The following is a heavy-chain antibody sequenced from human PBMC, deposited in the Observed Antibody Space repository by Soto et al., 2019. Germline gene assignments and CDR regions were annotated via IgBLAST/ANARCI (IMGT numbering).Heavy chain of an antibody. J-gene: IGHJ3*02. CDR1: GGSISSYY. CDR3: ARKGVMKAFDT. CDR2: IYYSGST. D-gene: IGHD3-16*01. Sequence: SETLSLTCTVSGGSISSYYWSWIRQPPGKGLEWIGYIYYSGSTNYNPSLKSRVTISVDTSKNQFSLKLSSVNAADTAVYYCARKGVMKAFDTWGQGTLVTVSS. V-gene: IGHV4-59*01.